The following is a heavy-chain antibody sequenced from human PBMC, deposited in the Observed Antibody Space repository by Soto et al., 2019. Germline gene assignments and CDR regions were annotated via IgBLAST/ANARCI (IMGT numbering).Heavy chain of an antibody. V-gene: IGHV3-30*18. Sequence: QVQLVESGGGVVQPGRSLRLSCAASGFTFSSYGMHWVRQAPGKGLEWVAVISYDGSNKYYADSVKGRFTISRDNSKNTLYRQMNSPRAEDTAVYYCAKDRQYSSSWYNWFDPWGQGTLVTVSS. CDR2: ISYDGSNK. J-gene: IGHJ5*02. D-gene: IGHD6-13*01. CDR1: GFTFSSYG. CDR3: AKDRQYSSSWYNWFDP.